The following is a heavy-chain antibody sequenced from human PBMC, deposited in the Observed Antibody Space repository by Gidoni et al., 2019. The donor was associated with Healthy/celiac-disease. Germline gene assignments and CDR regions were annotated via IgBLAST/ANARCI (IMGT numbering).Heavy chain of an antibody. Sequence: VQLVESGGGLVKPGGSLRLPCAASGFTFSRHSSTSIFYADSVKGRFTISRDNAKSSLYLQMNVLRAEDTAVYYCARETGENFDYWGQGTLVTVSS. D-gene: IGHD7-27*01. J-gene: IGHJ4*02. CDR3: ARETGENFDY. CDR2: SSTSI. CDR1: GFTFS. V-gene: IGHV3-11*04.